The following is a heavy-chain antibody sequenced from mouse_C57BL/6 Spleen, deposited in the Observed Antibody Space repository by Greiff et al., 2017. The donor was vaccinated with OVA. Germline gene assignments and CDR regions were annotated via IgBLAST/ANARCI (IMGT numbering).Heavy chain of an antibody. Sequence: QVQLQQPGAELVKPGASVKMSCKASGYTFTSYWITWVKQRPGQGLEWIGDIYPGSGSTNYNEKFKSKATLTLDTSSSTAYMQLSSLTSEDSAVYYCARNDYDGFAYWGQGTLVTVSA. CDR3: ARNDYDGFAY. V-gene: IGHV1-55*01. D-gene: IGHD2-4*01. CDR1: GYTFTSYW. CDR2: IYPGSGST. J-gene: IGHJ3*01.